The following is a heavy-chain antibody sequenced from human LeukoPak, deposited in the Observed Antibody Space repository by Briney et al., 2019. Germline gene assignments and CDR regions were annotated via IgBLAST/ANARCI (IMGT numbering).Heavy chain of an antibody. CDR2: ISSSSSTI. V-gene: IGHV3-48*01. Sequence: GGSLRLSCAASGFTFSSHSMNWVRQAPGKGLEWVSHISSSSSTIYYADSVKGRFTISRDNAKNSLYLQTNSLRAEDTAVYYCARGAYYYEDWGQGTLVTVSS. D-gene: IGHD3-22*01. J-gene: IGHJ4*02. CDR1: GFTFSSHS. CDR3: ARGAYYYED.